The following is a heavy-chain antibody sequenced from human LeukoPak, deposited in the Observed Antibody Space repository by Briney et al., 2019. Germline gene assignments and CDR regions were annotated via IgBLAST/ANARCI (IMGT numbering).Heavy chain of an antibody. J-gene: IGHJ5*02. CDR3: ARDYPGGFDP. CDR2: IYYSGST. CDR1: GGSISSSSYY. V-gene: IGHV4-39*07. D-gene: IGHD1-14*01. Sequence: SETLSLTCTVSGGSISSSSYYWGWIRQPPGKGLEWIGSIYYSGSTYYNPSLKSRVTISVDTSKNQFSLKLSSVTAADTAVYYCARDYPGGFDPWGQGTLVTVSS.